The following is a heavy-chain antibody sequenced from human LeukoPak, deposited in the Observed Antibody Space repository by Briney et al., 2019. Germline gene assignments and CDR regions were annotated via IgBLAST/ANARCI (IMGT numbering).Heavy chain of an antibody. D-gene: IGHD3-22*01. Sequence: GGSLRLSCAASGFTFSSYEMNWVRQAPGKGLEWASYISSSGTTIYYADSVKGRFTISRDNAQNSLFLQMNSLRAEDTAVYYCARDDYDSSTPYFFDYWGQGTLVTVYS. J-gene: IGHJ4*02. CDR3: ARDDYDSSTPYFFDY. CDR1: GFTFSSYE. CDR2: ISSSGTTI. V-gene: IGHV3-48*03.